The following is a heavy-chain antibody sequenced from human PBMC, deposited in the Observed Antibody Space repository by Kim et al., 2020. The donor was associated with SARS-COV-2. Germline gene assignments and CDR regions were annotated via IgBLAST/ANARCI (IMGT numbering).Heavy chain of an antibody. CDR1: GYTFANYG. V-gene: IGHV1-18*04. CDR3: ARDGRWVEINMDDAFDI. D-gene: IGHD1-1*01. CDR2: ITAYNGNT. Sequence: ASVKVSCKASGYTFANYGISWVRQTPGQGLEWMGWITAYNGNTKYAQKFQDRVTLTTDPSTNTAYLELRSLRSDDTAVYYCARDGRWVEINMDDAFDIWGQGTMVTVSS. J-gene: IGHJ3*02.